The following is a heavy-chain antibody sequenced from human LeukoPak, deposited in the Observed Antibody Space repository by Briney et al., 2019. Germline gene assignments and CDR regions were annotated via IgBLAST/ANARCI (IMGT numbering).Heavy chain of an antibody. Sequence: GGSLRLSCAASGFTVSDNYMSWVRQAPGKGLEWVSTVYSGGLTYYADPVKGRFTISRDNSKNTLYLQMSSLRAEDTAVYYCARGRSYYNALDIWGQGTMVTVSS. J-gene: IGHJ3*02. CDR2: VYSGGLT. CDR1: GFTVSDNY. CDR3: ARGRSYYNALDI. V-gene: IGHV3-66*01. D-gene: IGHD1-26*01.